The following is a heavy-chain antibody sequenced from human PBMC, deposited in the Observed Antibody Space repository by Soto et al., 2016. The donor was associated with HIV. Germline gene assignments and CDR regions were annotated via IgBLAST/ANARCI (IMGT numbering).Heavy chain of an antibody. J-gene: IGHJ4*02. Sequence: EVQLVESGGGLVQPGGSLRLSCAASGFTVSSNYMSWVRQAPGKGLEWVSVIYSGGSTYYADSVKGRFTISRDNSKNTLYLQMNSLRAEDTAVYYCARSKQKTYYFDYWGQGTLVTVSS. CDR3: ARSKQKTYYFDY. CDR1: GFTVSSNY. V-gene: IGHV3-66*01. CDR2: IYSGGST.